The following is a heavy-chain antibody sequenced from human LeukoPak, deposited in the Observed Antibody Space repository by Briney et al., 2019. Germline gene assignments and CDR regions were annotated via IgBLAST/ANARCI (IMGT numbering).Heavy chain of an antibody. CDR3: ARGWWLRYSYYFDY. V-gene: IGHV4-30-2*01. D-gene: IGHD5-12*01. CDR1: GGSISSGGYS. J-gene: IGHJ4*02. CDR2: IYHSGST. Sequence: SETLSLTCAVSGGSISSGGYSWSWLRQPPGKGLEWIGYIYHSGSTYYNPSLKSRVTISVDRSKNQFSLKLSSVTAADTAVYYCARGWWLRYSYYFDYWGQGTLVTVSS.